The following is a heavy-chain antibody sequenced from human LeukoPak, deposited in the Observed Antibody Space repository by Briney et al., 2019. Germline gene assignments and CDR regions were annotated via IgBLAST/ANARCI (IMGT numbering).Heavy chain of an antibody. CDR1: GFTFSRYS. CDR2: ISSSGSTI. J-gene: IGHJ4*02. V-gene: IGHV3-48*01. CDR3: ARAYDFTDY. D-gene: IGHD3/OR15-3a*01. Sequence: GGSLRLSCAASGFTFSRYSMNWVRQAPGKGLEWASYISSSGSTIYYADSVKGRFTISRDNAKNSLYLQMSSLRAEDTAVYYCARAYDFTDYWGQGTLVTVSS.